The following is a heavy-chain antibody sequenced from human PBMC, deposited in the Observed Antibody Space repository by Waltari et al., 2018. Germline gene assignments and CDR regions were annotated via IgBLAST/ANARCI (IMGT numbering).Heavy chain of an antibody. CDR1: GYTFTGYY. Sequence: QVQLVQSGAEVKKPGASVKVSCKASGYTFTGYYMHWVRQAPGQGLEWMGRINPNRGGTNSAQKFQGRVTMTRDTSISTAYMELSRLRSDDTAVYYCSRGGLGATEGGTNWFDPWGQGTLVTVSS. J-gene: IGHJ5*02. CDR2: INPNRGGT. D-gene: IGHD1-26*01. V-gene: IGHV1-2*06. CDR3: SRGGLGATEGGTNWFDP.